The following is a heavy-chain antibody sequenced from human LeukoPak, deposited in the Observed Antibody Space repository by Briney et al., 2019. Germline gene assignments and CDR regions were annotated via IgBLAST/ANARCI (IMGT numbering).Heavy chain of an antibody. CDR1: GFTFSTYV. CDR3: AKGGIGSSSGLDY. J-gene: IGHJ4*02. D-gene: IGHD5-18*01. CDR2: IGGSGGSP. V-gene: IGHV3-23*01. Sequence: PGGCLRLSCAASGFTFSTYVTTWVRQAPGKGLEWVSSIGGSGGSPYHGNSVKGRFSISRDNSKNTLYLQMNSLRDEDTAVYYCAKGGIGSSSGLDYWGQGTLVTVSS.